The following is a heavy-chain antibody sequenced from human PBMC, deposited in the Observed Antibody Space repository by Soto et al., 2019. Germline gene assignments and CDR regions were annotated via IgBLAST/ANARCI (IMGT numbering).Heavy chain of an antibody. D-gene: IGHD2-8*01. CDR2: IYYSGIT. CDR3: ASGVGYCTNGVCSETPCFDY. CDR1: GGSISSGGYY. J-gene: IGHJ4*02. Sequence: QVQLQESGPGLVKPSQTLSLTCTVSGGSISSGGYYWSWIRQHLGKGLEWIGYIYYSGITYYNPSLKSRVTISVDPSKHQFSLKLSSVTAADTAVYYCASGVGYCTNGVCSETPCFDYWGQGTLVTVAS. V-gene: IGHV4-31*03.